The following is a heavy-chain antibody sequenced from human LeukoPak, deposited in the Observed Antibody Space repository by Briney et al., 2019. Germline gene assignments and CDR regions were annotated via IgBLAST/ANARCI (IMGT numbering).Heavy chain of an antibody. J-gene: IGHJ4*02. D-gene: IGHD3-10*01. V-gene: IGHV4-61*08. Sequence: SETLSLTCAVSGGSISSGGYYWSWIRQPPGKGLEWIGYIYYSGSTNYNPSLKSRVTISVDTSKDQFSLKLSSVTAADTAVYYCARNRASGTPYFDYWGQGLLVTVSS. CDR2: IYYSGST. CDR3: ARNRASGTPYFDY. CDR1: GGSISSGGYY.